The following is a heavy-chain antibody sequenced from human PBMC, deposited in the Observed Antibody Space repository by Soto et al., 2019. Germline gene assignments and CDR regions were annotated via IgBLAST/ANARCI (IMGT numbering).Heavy chain of an antibody. Sequence: ASVKVSCKASGYTFTSYAMHWVRQAPGQRLEWMGWINAGNGNTKYSQKFQGRVTITRDTSASTAYMELSSLRSEDTAVYYCARERRSTIFGVVINDAFDIWGQGTMVTVSS. V-gene: IGHV1-3*01. CDR1: GYTFTSYA. D-gene: IGHD3-3*01. CDR3: ARERRSTIFGVVINDAFDI. J-gene: IGHJ3*02. CDR2: INAGNGNT.